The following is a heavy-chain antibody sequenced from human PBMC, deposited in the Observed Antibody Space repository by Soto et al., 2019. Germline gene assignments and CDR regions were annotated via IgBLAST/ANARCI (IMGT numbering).Heavy chain of an antibody. J-gene: IGHJ6*02. Sequence: SETLSLTCAVYGGSVSGYDWSGIRQPPGKGLEWIGEINHSGSTNYNPSLKSRVTISVDTSKNQFSLKLSSVTAADTAVYYCARFIVVVTAIPYYGMDVWGQGTTVTVSS. CDR2: INHSGST. V-gene: IGHV4-34*01. D-gene: IGHD2-21*02. CDR3: ARFIVVVTAIPYYGMDV. CDR1: GGSVSGYD.